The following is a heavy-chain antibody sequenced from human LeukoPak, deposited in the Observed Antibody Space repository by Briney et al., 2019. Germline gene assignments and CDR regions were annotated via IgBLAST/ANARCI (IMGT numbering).Heavy chain of an antibody. J-gene: IGHJ3*02. CDR2: IYYSGST. CDR1: GYSISSSNW. CDR3: ARRLTTQDDAFDI. Sequence: SETLSLTCAVSGYSISSSNWWGWIRQPPGEGLEWIGYIYYSGSTYYNPSLKSRVTMSVDTSKNQFSLKLGSVTAVYTAVYYCARRLTTQDDAFDIWGQGTMVTVSP. D-gene: IGHD4-11*01. V-gene: IGHV4-28*01.